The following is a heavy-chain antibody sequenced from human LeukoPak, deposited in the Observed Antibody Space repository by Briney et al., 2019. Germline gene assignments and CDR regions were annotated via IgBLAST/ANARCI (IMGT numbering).Heavy chain of an antibody. J-gene: IGHJ4*02. CDR3: ARTPTSTYQVIHEIDY. CDR2: MTSTGRYI. Sequence: GGSLRLSCAASGFTFSVFSMNWVRQAPGKGLEWVSSMTSTGRYIYYADSVKGRFTISRDNAKSSLFLQMNSLRAEDTAVYYCARTPTSTYQVIHEIDYWGQGTLVTVSS. V-gene: IGHV3-21*01. CDR1: GFTFSVFS. D-gene: IGHD2-21*01.